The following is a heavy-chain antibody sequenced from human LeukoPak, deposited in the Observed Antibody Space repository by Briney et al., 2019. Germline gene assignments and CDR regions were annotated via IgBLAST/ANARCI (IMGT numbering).Heavy chain of an antibody. Sequence: AGGSLRLSCAASGFSFNNYAMNWVRQAPGKGLEWVSGISGSGDSTYYTGSVKGRFTISRDNSKNALYLQMNSLRAEDTAVYYCAKRTIFGVVMTPYHYDHWGQGTLVTVSS. J-gene: IGHJ4*02. D-gene: IGHD3-3*01. V-gene: IGHV3-23*01. CDR2: ISGSGDST. CDR3: AKRTIFGVVMTPYHYDH. CDR1: GFSFNNYA.